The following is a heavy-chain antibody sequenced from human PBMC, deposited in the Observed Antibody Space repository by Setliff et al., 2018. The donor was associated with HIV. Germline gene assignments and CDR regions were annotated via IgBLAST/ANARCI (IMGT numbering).Heavy chain of an antibody. V-gene: IGHV4-4*09. CDR1: GVSISDHY. CDR3: AREHCSGGSCNGFDI. CDR2: SYSSGTT. D-gene: IGHD2-15*01. Sequence: SETLSLTCFVSGVSISDHYWGWIRQPPGKGLEWIGYSYSSGTTNYNPSLKSRVTISLDTSRNQFSLKLGSVTAADTAMYYCAREHCSGGSCNGFDIWGQGTMVTVSS. J-gene: IGHJ3*02.